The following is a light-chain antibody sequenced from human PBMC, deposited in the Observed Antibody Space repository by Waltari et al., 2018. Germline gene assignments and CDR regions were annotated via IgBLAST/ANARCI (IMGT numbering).Light chain of an antibody. CDR3: QHYYSYPLT. CDR2: KAS. CDR1: QGISSW. Sequence: DIQMTQSPSTLSASVGDRVTITCRASQGISSWLAWYQQKPGKPPKLLIYKASSLESGVPSRFSGSGSGTEFTLTINSLQPDDFATYYYQHYYSYPLTFGGGTKVEIK. J-gene: IGKJ4*01. V-gene: IGKV1-5*03.